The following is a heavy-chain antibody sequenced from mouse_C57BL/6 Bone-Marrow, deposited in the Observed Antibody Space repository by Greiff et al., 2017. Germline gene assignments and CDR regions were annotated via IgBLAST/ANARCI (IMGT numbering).Heavy chain of an antibody. V-gene: IGHV1-72*01. D-gene: IGHD2-4*01. CDR3: ARITTVPYYYAMVY. J-gene: IGHJ4*01. CDR1: GYTFTSYW. Sequence: QVQLQQPGAELVKPGASVKLSCKASGYTFTSYWMHWVKQRPGRGLEWIGRIDPHSGGTKYNEKFKSKATLTVDKPSSTAYMQLSSLSSEDAAVYYCARITTVPYYYAMVYWGQGTSVTGSS. CDR2: IDPHSGGT.